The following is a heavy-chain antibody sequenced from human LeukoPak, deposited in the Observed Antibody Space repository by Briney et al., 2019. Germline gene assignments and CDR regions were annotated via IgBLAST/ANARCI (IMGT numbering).Heavy chain of an antibody. CDR1: GYTFTKYY. J-gene: IGHJ5*02. CDR2: MHPTGDST. Sequence: GASVKVSCKASGYTFTKYYMNWVRQAPGRGLEWMGIMHPTGDSTNYAQKFQGRVTLTRDTSTGTFYMELSSLTSEDTAVYYCARHDFDLPMIYSFFVHWGQGTLATVSS. CDR3: ARHDFDLPMIYSFFVH. D-gene: IGHD3-3*01. V-gene: IGHV1-46*01.